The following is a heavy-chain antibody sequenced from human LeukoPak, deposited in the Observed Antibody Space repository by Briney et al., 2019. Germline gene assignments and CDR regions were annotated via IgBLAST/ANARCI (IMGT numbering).Heavy chain of an antibody. D-gene: IGHD4-17*01. V-gene: IGHV4-59*01. CDR1: GDSMSDYF. CDR3: AAMTTVTMYSYFFDS. Sequence: SETLSLTCTVSGDSMSDYFWTWIRQPPGKGLEWIGYAADGGGPNYNPSLKSRVTISVDSSTTHFSLRLTSVTAADTAIYSCAAMTTVTMYSYFFDSWGQGTLLTSPQ. J-gene: IGHJ4*02. CDR2: AADGGGP.